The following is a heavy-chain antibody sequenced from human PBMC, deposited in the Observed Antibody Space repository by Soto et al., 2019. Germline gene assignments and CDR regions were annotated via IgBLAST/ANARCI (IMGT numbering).Heavy chain of an antibody. CDR1: GFTFSSYS. CDR2: ISGSSSYI. CDR3: ARDRERDYDSSGWGSNYGMDV. V-gene: IGHV3-21*01. J-gene: IGHJ6*02. D-gene: IGHD3-22*01. Sequence: PGGSLRLSCAASGFTFSSYSMNRVRQAPGKGLEWVSSISGSSSYIYYADSVKGRFTISRDNAKNSLYLQMNSLRAEDTAVYYCARDRERDYDSSGWGSNYGMDVWGQGTTVTVSS.